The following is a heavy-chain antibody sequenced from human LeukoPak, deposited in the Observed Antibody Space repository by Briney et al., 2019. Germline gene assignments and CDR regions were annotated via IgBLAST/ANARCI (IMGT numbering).Heavy chain of an antibody. CDR2: INHSGST. J-gene: IGHJ5*02. Sequence: SETLSLTCAVYGGSFSGYYWSWIRQPPGKGLEWIGEINHSGSTNYNPSLKSRVTISVDTSKNQFSLKLSSVTAADTAVYYCARGQGTRMVRGVPPRPNWFDPWGQGTLVTVSS. CDR3: ARGQGTRMVRGVPPRPNWFDP. D-gene: IGHD3-10*01. CDR1: GGSFSGYY. V-gene: IGHV4-34*01.